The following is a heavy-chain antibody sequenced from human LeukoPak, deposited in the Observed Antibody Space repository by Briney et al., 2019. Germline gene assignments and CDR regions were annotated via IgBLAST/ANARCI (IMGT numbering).Heavy chain of an antibody. Sequence: SETLSLTCAVYGGSFSGYYWSWIRQPPGKGLEWIGEINHSGSTNYNPSLKSRVTISVDTSKNQFSLKLSSVTAADTAVYYCARVSGYCSGGSCYAIDYWGQGTLVTVSS. CDR2: INHSGST. CDR3: ARVSGYCSGGSCYAIDY. V-gene: IGHV4-34*01. J-gene: IGHJ4*02. CDR1: GGSFSGYY. D-gene: IGHD2-15*01.